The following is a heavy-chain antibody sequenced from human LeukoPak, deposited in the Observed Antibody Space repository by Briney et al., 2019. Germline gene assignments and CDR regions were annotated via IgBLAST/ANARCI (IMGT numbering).Heavy chain of an antibody. CDR3: ARDPAELLWFGERFSWFDP. CDR1: GGSISSSSYY. Sequence: SETLSLTCTVSGGSISSSSYYWGWIRQPPGKGLEWIGSIYYSGSTYYNPSLKSRVTISVDTSKNQFSLKLSSVTAADTAVYYCARDPAELLWFGERFSWFDPWGQGTLVTVSS. D-gene: IGHD3-10*01. CDR2: IYYSGST. V-gene: IGHV4-39*07. J-gene: IGHJ5*02.